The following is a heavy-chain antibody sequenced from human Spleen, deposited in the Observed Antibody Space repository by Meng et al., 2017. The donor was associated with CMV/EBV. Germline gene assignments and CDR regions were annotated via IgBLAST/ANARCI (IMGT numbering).Heavy chain of an antibody. Sequence: GGSLRLSCAASGFTLSTYPIHWVRQAPGKGPEWVALISDDGNNKYYADSVKGRFTISRDNSKNMVSLQMNSLTTEDTAVYSCAREDGQRFTIVGVVPYGMDVWGQGTTVTVSS. J-gene: IGHJ6*02. CDR3: AREDGQRFTIVGVVPYGMDV. CDR1: GFTLSTYP. V-gene: IGHV3-30-3*01. CDR2: ISDDGNNK. D-gene: IGHD3-3*01.